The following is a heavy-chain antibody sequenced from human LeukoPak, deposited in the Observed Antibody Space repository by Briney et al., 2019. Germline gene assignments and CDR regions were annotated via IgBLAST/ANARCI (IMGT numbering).Heavy chain of an antibody. J-gene: IGHJ4*02. V-gene: IGHV1-18*01. CDR1: GYTFTSYG. CDR2: ISAYNGNT. Sequence: ASVKVSCKASGYTFTSYGISWVRQAPGQGLEWMGWISAYNGNTNYAQKLQGRVTMTTDTSTSTAYMELRSLRSDDTAVYYCARNRRVGEQKWEPLPQEIDYWGQGTLVTVSS. CDR3: ARNRRVGEQKWEPLPQEIDY. D-gene: IGHD1-26*01.